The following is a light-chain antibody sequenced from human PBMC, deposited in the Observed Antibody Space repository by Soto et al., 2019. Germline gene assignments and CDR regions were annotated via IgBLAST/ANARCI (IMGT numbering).Light chain of an antibody. V-gene: IGKV3-15*01. CDR1: QSVSSN. CDR2: GAS. J-gene: IGKJ1*01. CDR3: QQRSNWWT. Sequence: EIVMTQSPATLSVSPGERATLSCRASQSVSSNLAWYQQKPGQAPRLLIYGASTRATGIPARFSGSGSGTDFTLTISSLEPEDFAVYYWQQRSNWWTFGQGTKVDIK.